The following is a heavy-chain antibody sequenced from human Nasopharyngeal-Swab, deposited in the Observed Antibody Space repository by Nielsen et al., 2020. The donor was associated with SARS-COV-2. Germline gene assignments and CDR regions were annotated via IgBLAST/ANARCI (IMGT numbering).Heavy chain of an antibody. Sequence: GGSLKISCAASGFTFDDYAMHWVRQAPGKGLEWVSGISWNSGSIGYADSVKGRFTISRDNAKNSLYLQMNSLRAEDTALYYCAKLPTAMDETYMDVWGKGTTVTVSS. CDR2: ISWNSGSI. CDR1: GFTFDDYA. J-gene: IGHJ6*03. V-gene: IGHV3-9*01. CDR3: AKLPTAMDETYMDV. D-gene: IGHD5-18*01.